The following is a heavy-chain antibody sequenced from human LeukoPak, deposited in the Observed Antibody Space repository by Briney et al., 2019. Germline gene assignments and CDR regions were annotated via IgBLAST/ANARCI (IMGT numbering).Heavy chain of an antibody. CDR3: EKGSSGYYYGFEY. D-gene: IGHD3-22*01. CDR1: GFTFDDYA. J-gene: IGHJ4*02. V-gene: IGHV3-9*01. Sequence: SLRLSCAASGFTFDDYAMPWVRQAPGVGLEWVSGISWNSGSIGYADSVKGRFTISRDNAKNSLYLQMNSLRAEDTDLYYCEKGSSGYYYGFEYWGQGTLVTVSS. CDR2: ISWNSGSI.